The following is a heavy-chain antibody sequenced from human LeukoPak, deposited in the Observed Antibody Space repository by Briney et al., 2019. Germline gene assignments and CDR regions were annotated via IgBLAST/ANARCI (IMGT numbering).Heavy chain of an antibody. V-gene: IGHV1-2*02. D-gene: IGHD3-22*01. CDR2: INPNSGGT. Sequence: ASVKVSCKASGYTFTGYYMHWVRQAPGQGLEWMGWINPNSGGTNYAQKFQGRVTMTRDTSISTAYMELSRLRSDDTAVYYCARGVVDSSGYWEDFDYRGQGTLVTVSS. CDR1: GYTFTGYY. J-gene: IGHJ4*02. CDR3: ARGVVDSSGYWEDFDY.